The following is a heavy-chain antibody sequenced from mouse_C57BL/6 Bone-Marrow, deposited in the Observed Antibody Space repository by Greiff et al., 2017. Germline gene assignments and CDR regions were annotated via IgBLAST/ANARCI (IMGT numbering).Heavy chain of an antibody. Sequence: EVMLVESGAELVRPGASVKLSCTASGFNIKDDYMHWVKQRPEQGLEWIGWIDPENGDTEYASKFQGKATITADTSSNTAYLQLSSLTSEDTAVYYCTRHYYGSREYFDYWGQGTTLTVSS. CDR2: IDPENGDT. D-gene: IGHD1-1*01. J-gene: IGHJ2*01. CDR1: GFNIKDDY. V-gene: IGHV14-4*01. CDR3: TRHYYGSREYFDY.